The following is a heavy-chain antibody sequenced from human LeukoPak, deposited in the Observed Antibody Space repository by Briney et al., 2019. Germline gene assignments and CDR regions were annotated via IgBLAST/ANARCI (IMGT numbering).Heavy chain of an antibody. V-gene: IGHV3-66*01. CDR2: IYSGGST. Sequence: GGSLRLSCAASGFTVSSNYMSWVRQAPGKGLEWVSVIYSGGSTYDADSVKGRFTISRDNSKNTLYLQMNSLRAEDTAVYYCAGAMVRGVINAFDIWGQGTMVTVSS. J-gene: IGHJ3*02. D-gene: IGHD3-10*01. CDR3: AGAMVRGVINAFDI. CDR1: GFTVSSNY.